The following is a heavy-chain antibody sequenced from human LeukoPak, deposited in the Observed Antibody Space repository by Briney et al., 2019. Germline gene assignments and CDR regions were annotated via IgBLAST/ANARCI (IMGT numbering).Heavy chain of an antibody. D-gene: IGHD4-23*01. CDR2: IYNSGST. V-gene: IGHV4-4*02. J-gene: IGHJ2*01. Sequence: SGTLSLTCAVSGGSISSNNWWSWVRQPPGKGLEWIGEIYNSGSTNYNPSLKSRVTISVDKSKNQFSLRLSSVTAADTAVYYCARSGNSWYFDLWGRSTLVTVSS. CDR1: GGSISSNNW. CDR3: ARSGNSWYFDL.